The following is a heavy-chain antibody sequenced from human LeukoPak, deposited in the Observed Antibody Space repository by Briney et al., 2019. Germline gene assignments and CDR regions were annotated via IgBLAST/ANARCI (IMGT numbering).Heavy chain of an antibody. V-gene: IGHV3-23*01. CDR2: ISGSGGST. CDR1: GFTFSSYA. D-gene: IGHD3-10*01. J-gene: IGHJ4*02. CDR3: AKAHYGSGSYYLGYFDY. Sequence: GGPLRLSCAASGFTFSSYAMSWVRQAPGKGLEWVSAISGSGGSTYYADSVKGRFTISRDNSKNTLYLQMNSLRAEDTAVYYCAKAHYGSGSYYLGYFDYWGQGTLVTVSS.